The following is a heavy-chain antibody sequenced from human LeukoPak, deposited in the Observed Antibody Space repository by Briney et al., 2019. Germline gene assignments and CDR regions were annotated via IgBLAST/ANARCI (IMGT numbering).Heavy chain of an antibody. D-gene: IGHD5-12*01. V-gene: IGHV5-51*01. Sequence: GESLKISCKGSGYSFTSYWIAWVRQMPGKGLEWMVIIYPGDSDTRYSPSFQGQVTILADKSISTAYLQWSSLKASDTAMYYCARSYSEGDWFDPWGQGTLITVSS. CDR3: ARSYSEGDWFDP. CDR2: IYPGDSDT. J-gene: IGHJ5*02. CDR1: GYSFTSYW.